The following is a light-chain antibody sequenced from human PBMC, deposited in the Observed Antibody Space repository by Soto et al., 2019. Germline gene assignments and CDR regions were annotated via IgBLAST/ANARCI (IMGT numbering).Light chain of an antibody. V-gene: IGKV1-5*01. CDR2: DAS. CDR1: QTISSW. Sequence: DIHSRQSRYPLTAAEGARVPITCXASQTISSWLAWYQQKPGKAPKLLIYDASTLASGVPSRFSGSGSGTEFTLTISSLQPDDFATYYCQQYNSYSRTFGQGTKVDIK. J-gene: IGKJ1*01. CDR3: QQYNSYSRT.